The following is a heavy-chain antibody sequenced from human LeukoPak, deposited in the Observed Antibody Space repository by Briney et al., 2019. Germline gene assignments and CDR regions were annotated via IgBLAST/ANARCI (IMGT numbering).Heavy chain of an antibody. V-gene: IGHV4-31*03. CDR1: GGSISSGAYY. Sequence: PSQTLSLTCTVSGGSISSGAYYWSWIRQHPGKGLEWIGSIHYSGSTSYNPPLKSRVTISVDTSKNQFSLKLSSVTAADTAVYYCARGGYGGVGPNKRSDHWGQGALVTVSS. D-gene: IGHD5-12*01. J-gene: IGHJ4*02. CDR3: ARGGYGGVGPNKRSDH. CDR2: IHYSGST.